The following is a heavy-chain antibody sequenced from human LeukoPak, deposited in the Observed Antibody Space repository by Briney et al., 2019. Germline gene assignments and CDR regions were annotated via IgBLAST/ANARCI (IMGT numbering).Heavy chain of an antibody. J-gene: IGHJ3*02. CDR1: GGSFSGYY. Sequence: PSETLSLTCAVYGGSFSGYYWSWIRQPPGKGLEWIGEINHSGSTNYNPSLKSRVTISVDTSKNQFSLKLSFVTAADTAVYYCARYPTQNAFDIWGQGTMVTVSS. V-gene: IGHV4-34*01. CDR2: INHSGST. CDR3: ARYPTQNAFDI.